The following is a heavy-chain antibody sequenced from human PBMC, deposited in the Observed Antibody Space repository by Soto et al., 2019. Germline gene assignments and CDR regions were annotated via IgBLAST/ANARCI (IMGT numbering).Heavy chain of an antibody. V-gene: IGHV3-11*05. CDR3: ARVLTASGMDV. CDR1: GFTFSDYY. CDR2: ISSSSSYT. J-gene: IGHJ6*02. Sequence: QVPLVESGGGLVKPGGSLRLSCAASGFTFSDYYMSWIRQAPGKGLEWVSYISSSSSYTNYADSVKGRFTISRDNAKNSLYLQMNSLRAEDTAVYYCARVLTASGMDVWGQGTTVTVSS.